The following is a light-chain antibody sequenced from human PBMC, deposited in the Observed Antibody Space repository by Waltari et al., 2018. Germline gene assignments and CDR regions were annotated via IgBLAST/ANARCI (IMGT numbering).Light chain of an antibody. CDR2: GSS. J-gene: IGLJ3*02. Sequence: QSVLTQPPSVSGAPGQRVTLSCTGSGSNIGAGYDVHWYHHLPRGAPKLLIYGSSSRPLGVPDRFFGSTSGNSASLAIIGLRAEDEGDYYCQSYDTSLSVVFGGGTKLTVL. CDR3: QSYDTSLSVV. V-gene: IGLV1-40*01. CDR1: GSNIGAGYD.